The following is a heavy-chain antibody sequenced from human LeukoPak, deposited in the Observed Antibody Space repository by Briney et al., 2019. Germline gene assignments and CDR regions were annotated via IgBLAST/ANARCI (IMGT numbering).Heavy chain of an antibody. Sequence: SETLSLTCTVSGGSISSSSYYWGWIRQPPGKGLEWIGSIYYSGSTNYNPSLKSRVTISVDTSKNQFSLKLSSVTAADTAVYYCATQLRANNWFDPWGQGTLVTVSS. D-gene: IGHD5-24*01. J-gene: IGHJ5*02. CDR2: IYYSGST. CDR1: GGSISSSSYY. CDR3: ATQLRANNWFDP. V-gene: IGHV4-39*07.